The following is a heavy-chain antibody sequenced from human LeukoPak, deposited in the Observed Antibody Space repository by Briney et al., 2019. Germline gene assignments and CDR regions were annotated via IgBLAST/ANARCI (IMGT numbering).Heavy chain of an antibody. Sequence: SETLSLTCAVYGGSFSGYYWSWIRQPPGKGLEWIGEINHIGSTNYNPSLKSRVTISVDTSKNQFSLKLSSVTAADTAVYYCARAGIVGATYYFDYWGQGTLVTVSS. D-gene: IGHD1-26*01. V-gene: IGHV4-34*01. CDR1: GGSFSGYY. J-gene: IGHJ4*02. CDR3: ARAGIVGATYYFDY. CDR2: INHIGST.